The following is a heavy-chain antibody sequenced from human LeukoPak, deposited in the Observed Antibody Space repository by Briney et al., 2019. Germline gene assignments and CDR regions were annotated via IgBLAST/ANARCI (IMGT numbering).Heavy chain of an antibody. CDR2: IRQDGSEE. V-gene: IGHV3-7*03. D-gene: IGHD2-21*01. CDR3: ARDKDVAYFGMDI. CDR1: GFVFSDYW. Sequence: GGSLRLSCATSGFVFSDYWLSWVRQAPGKGLEWVANIRQDGSEEHYAASVKGRFTISRDNAKNSLFLQMSSLRADDTAMYYCARDKDVAYFGMDIWGQGTTVTVSS. J-gene: IGHJ6*02.